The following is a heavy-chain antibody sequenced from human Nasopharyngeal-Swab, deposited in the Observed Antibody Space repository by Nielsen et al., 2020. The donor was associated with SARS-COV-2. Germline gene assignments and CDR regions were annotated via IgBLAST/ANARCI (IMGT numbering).Heavy chain of an antibody. CDR1: GYSFTTKW. CDR3: ARGPRYFDL. Sequence: GGSLGLSCRTSGYSFTTKWIGWVRQMPGKGLEWVGSIYPGDSDTRYSPSVQGQVTISADKSISTAYLQWSTLKASDTAIYYCARGPRYFDLWGRGTLVTVSS. CDR2: IYPGDSDT. J-gene: IGHJ2*01. D-gene: IGHD2-15*01. V-gene: IGHV5-51*01.